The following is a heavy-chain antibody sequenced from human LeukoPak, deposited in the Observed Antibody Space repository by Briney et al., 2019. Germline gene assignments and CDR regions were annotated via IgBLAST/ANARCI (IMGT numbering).Heavy chain of an antibody. D-gene: IGHD2-8*01. CDR1: GFTFSNAW. V-gene: IGHV3-15*01. Sequence: GGALRLSCAGSGFTFSNAWMRWGGQGPGKGVEWVGRIKSKTDCGTTDYAAPVKGRFTISRDDSKNTLHLQMNSLKTEDTAVYYCTTYATTRLWGQGTLVTVSS. J-gene: IGHJ4*02. CDR2: IKSKTDCGTT. CDR3: TTYATTRL.